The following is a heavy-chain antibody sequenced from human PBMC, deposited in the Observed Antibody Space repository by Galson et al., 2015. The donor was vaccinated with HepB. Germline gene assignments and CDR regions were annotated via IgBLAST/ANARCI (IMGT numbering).Heavy chain of an antibody. J-gene: IGHJ4*02. CDR2: ISSSSGTI. D-gene: IGHD3-3*01. CDR1: GFTFSNYR. V-gene: IGHV3-48*02. CDR3: ARDLPYYGHSSGSHYFDS. Sequence: SLRLSCAASGFTFSNYRMNWVRQAPGKGLEWVSYISSSSGTIYYADSVKGRFTVSRDNARNSLYLQMNSLRDDDTAVYFCARDLPYYGHSSGSHYFDSWGQGALVTVSS.